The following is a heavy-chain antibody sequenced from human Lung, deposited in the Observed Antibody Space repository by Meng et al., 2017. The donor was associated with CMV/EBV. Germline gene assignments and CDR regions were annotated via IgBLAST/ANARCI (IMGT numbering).Heavy chain of an antibody. D-gene: IGHD3-16*01. CDR3: AKGGGSWFGP. V-gene: IGHV4-59*12. Sequence: SXTXSLTCTVSGASMSSDYWSWIRQSPGKGLEWVASVYHMGNTNYNPSLKSRATISLDTSKSQFSLKPISVTGADTAIYYCAKGGGSWFGPWGQGRLVTVSS. CDR1: GASMSSDY. CDR2: VYHMGNT. J-gene: IGHJ5*02.